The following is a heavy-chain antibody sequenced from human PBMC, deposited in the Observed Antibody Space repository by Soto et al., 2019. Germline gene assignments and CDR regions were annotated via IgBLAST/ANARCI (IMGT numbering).Heavy chain of an antibody. J-gene: IGHJ5*02. CDR1: GGTFSSYA. V-gene: IGHV1-69*12. CDR2: IIPIFGTA. CDR3: ARRDRSSWYTNWFDP. D-gene: IGHD6-13*01. Sequence: QVQLVQSGAEVKKPGSSVKVSCKASGGTFSSYAISWVRQAPGQGLEWMGGIIPIFGTANYAQKFQGRVTITADESTSTAYMELGSLRSEDTAVYYCARRDRSSWYTNWFDPWGQGTLVTVAS.